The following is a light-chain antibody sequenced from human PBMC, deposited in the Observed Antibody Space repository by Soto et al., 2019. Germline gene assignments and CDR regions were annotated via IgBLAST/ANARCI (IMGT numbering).Light chain of an antibody. CDR1: QSVSSN. V-gene: IGKV3-15*01. CDR3: QQYNYWPPGT. CDR2: GAS. Sequence: EVVMTQSPATLSVSPGERATLSCWASQSVSSNLAWYQQKPGQAPRLLIYGASTRATGIPARFSGSGSGTDFTLTITSLQSEDFAVYHCQQYNYWPPGTF. J-gene: IGKJ1*01.